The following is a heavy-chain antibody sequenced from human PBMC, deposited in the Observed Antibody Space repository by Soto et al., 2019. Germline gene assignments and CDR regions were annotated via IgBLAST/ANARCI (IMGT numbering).Heavy chain of an antibody. CDR1: GGSISNNY. V-gene: IGHV4-59*01. CDR3: ARGGWYNDY. CDR2: IYYSGTT. J-gene: IGHJ4*02. Sequence: QVQLQESGPGLVKPSETLSLTCTVSGGSISNNYWSWIRQPPGKGLVWIGYIYYSGTTSYNPSLQGRVAMSVDTSKNQFSLKVSSVTAADTAVYYCARGGWYNDYWGQGTLVIVSS. D-gene: IGHD6-19*01.